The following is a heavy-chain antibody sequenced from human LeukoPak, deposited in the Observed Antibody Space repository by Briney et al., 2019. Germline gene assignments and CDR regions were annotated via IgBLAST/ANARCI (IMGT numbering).Heavy chain of an antibody. Sequence: GASVKVSCKASGYTFTGCYMHWLRQAPGQGLEWMGRINPNSGGTNYAQKFQGRVTMTRDTSISTAYMELSRLRSDDTAVYYCARERTTLTYYYDSSGYPDAFDIWGQGTMVTVSS. CDR1: GYTFTGCY. D-gene: IGHD3-22*01. CDR2: INPNSGGT. CDR3: ARERTTLTYYYDSSGYPDAFDI. J-gene: IGHJ3*02. V-gene: IGHV1-2*06.